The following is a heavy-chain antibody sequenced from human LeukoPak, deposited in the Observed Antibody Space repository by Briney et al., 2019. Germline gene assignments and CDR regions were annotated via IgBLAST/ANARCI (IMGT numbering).Heavy chain of an antibody. Sequence: PSETLSLTCTVSGGSISSYYWSWIRQPPGKGLEWIGYIYYSGGTNYNPSLKSRVTISVDTSKNQFSLKLSSVTAADTAVYYCARGCSSTNDAFDIWGQGTMVTVSS. J-gene: IGHJ3*02. V-gene: IGHV4-59*01. CDR3: ARGCSSTNDAFDI. CDR1: GGSISSYY. D-gene: IGHD2-2*01. CDR2: IYYSGGT.